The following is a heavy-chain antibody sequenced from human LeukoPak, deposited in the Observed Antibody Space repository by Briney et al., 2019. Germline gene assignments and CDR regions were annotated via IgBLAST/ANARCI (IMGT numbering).Heavy chain of an antibody. J-gene: IGHJ5*02. CDR3: ASYCSSTSCYTPSSPPFDP. CDR2: ISSSGSTI. Sequence: GGSLRLSCAASGFTFGDYYMSWIRQAPGKGLEWVSYISSSGSTIYYADSVKGRFTISRDNAKNSLYLQMNSLRAEDTAVYYCASYCSSTSCYTPSSPPFDPWGQGTLVTVSS. CDR1: GFTFGDYY. D-gene: IGHD2-2*02. V-gene: IGHV3-11*01.